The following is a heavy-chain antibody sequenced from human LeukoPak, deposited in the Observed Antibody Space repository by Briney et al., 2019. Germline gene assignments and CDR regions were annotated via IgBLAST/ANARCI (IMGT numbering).Heavy chain of an antibody. V-gene: IGHV4-38-2*02. D-gene: IGHD2-2*01. CDR3: ASSTSFLAPPDY. CDR1: GYSISSGYY. Sequence: SETLSLTCTVSGYSISSGYYWGWIRQPPGRGLEWFGSIYHSGSTYYNPSLKSRVTISVDTSKHQFSLKLSSVTAADTAVYYCASSTSFLAPPDYWGQGTLVTVSS. J-gene: IGHJ4*02. CDR2: IYHSGST.